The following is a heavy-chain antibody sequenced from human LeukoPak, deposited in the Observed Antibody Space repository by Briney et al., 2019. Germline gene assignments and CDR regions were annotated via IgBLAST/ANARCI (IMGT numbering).Heavy chain of an antibody. J-gene: IGHJ4*02. Sequence: GGSLRLSCAASGFTFNNAWMNWVRQAPGKGLEWVGRVKTRTDGETTDHSAPVKGRFIISRDDSKNTLYLQMNSLMTEDTAVYYCTPRVATTNDCWGQGTLVTVSS. CDR3: TPRVATTNDC. D-gene: IGHD5-24*01. CDR2: VKTRTDGETT. V-gene: IGHV3-15*01. CDR1: GFTFNNAW.